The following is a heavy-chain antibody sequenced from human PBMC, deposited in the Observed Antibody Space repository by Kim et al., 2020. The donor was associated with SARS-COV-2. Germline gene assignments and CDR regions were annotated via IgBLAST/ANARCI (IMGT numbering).Heavy chain of an antibody. CDR2: IYHSGST. J-gene: IGHJ4*02. V-gene: IGHV4-38-2*02. CDR1: GYSLSSDYY. CDR3: ARGVGYGSGSYIDH. D-gene: IGHD3-10*01. Sequence: SETLSLTCTVSGYSLSSDYYWGWIRQPPGKGLECIGSIYHSGSTYYNPSLKSRVIISVDTSKNWFSLKLSSVTAADTAVYYCARGVGYGSGSYIDHWVQGILVTVSS.